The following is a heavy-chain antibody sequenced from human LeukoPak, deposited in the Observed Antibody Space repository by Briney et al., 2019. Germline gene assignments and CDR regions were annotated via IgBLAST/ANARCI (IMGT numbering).Heavy chain of an antibody. D-gene: IGHD5-24*01. V-gene: IGHV3-74*01. CDR1: GFTFSYYW. CDR3: ARGQFDAFDI. CDR2: IYSDGSRT. J-gene: IGHJ3*02. Sequence: GGSLRLSCEASGFTFSYYWVHWVRQAPGKGLVWVSHIYSDGSRTSYADSVKGRFTISRDNAKNTVFLQMNSLRAEDTAVYYCARGQFDAFDIWGQGTMVTVSS.